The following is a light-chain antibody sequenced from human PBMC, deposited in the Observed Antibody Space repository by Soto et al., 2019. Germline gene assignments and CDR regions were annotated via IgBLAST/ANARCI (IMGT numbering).Light chain of an antibody. CDR2: KAS. CDR3: QQYSTYTPRT. Sequence: IHVSLSPATLSASKGARVSITCRASQSISIWLAWYQQKPGKAPKILIYKASSLESGVPSRFSGSGSGTEFTLTISSLQPDDFATYYCQQYSTYTPRTFGQGTKVDIK. CDR1: QSISIW. J-gene: IGKJ1*01. V-gene: IGKV1-5*03.